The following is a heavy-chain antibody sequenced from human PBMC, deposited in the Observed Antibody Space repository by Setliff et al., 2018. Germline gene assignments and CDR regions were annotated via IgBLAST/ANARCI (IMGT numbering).Heavy chain of an antibody. Sequence: NPSETLSLTCTVSGGSISSSSYYWGWIRQPPGKGLEWIGSIYYSGSTYYNPSLKSRVTISVDTSKNQFSLKLSSVTAADTAVYYCASIALTEPSCYDYVWGSYRFFHYFDYWGQGTLVTVSS. CDR2: IYYSGST. CDR3: ASIALTEPSCYDYVWGSYRFFHYFDY. J-gene: IGHJ4*02. CDR1: GGSISSSSYY. D-gene: IGHD3-16*02. V-gene: IGHV4-39*07.